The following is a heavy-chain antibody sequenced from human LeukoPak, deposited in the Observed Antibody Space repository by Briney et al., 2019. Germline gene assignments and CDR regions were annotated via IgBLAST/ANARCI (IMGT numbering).Heavy chain of an antibody. Sequence: QTGGSLRLSCAASGFTFSTYTIHWVRQVPGKGLMWVSRITNDGTSTTYADSVKGRFTISRDNAKDTLYLQMNSLRAEDTAVYYCARDGGGSSGYYWGLGYWGQGTLVTVSP. CDR2: ITNDGTST. CDR3: ARDGGGSSGYYWGLGY. V-gene: IGHV3-74*01. D-gene: IGHD3-22*01. CDR1: GFTFSTYT. J-gene: IGHJ4*02.